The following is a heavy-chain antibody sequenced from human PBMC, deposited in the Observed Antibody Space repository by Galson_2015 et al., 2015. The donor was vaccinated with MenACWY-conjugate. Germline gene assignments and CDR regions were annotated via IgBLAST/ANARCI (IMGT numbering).Heavy chain of an antibody. D-gene: IGHD3-3*01. CDR2: IKKDGSEK. J-gene: IGHJ6*02. V-gene: IGHV3-7*03. Sequence: SLRLSCAASGFTFSTYWMSWVRQAPGKGLEWVTNIKKDGSEKYYVDSVKGRFTISRDNAKNSLYLQMKSLRVEDTAVYYCARAITIFGGVYAGHHGMDVWGQGTTVIVSS. CDR3: ARAITIFGGVYAGHHGMDV. CDR1: GFTFSTYW.